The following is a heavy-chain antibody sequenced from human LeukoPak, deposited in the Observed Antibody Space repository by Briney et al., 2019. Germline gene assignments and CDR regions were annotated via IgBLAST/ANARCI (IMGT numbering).Heavy chain of an antibody. J-gene: IGHJ4*02. Sequence: SETLSLTCAVYGGSFSGYYWSWIRQPPGKGLEWIGEISHSGSTNYNPSLKSRVTKSVDTSKNQFSLKLRSVTAADAAVNYCARRKPVEMATIDYWGQGTLVTVSS. CDR1: GGSFSGYY. V-gene: IGHV4-34*01. D-gene: IGHD5-24*01. CDR2: ISHSGST. CDR3: ARRKPVEMATIDY.